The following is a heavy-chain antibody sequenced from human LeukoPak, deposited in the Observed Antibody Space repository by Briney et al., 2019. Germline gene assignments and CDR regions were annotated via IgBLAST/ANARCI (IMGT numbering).Heavy chain of an antibody. V-gene: IGHV3-30-3*01. CDR3: ASDRGYSLNPFDY. CDR2: ISYDGSNK. Sequence: GGSLRLSCAASGFTFSSYAMHWVRQAPGKGLERVAVISYDGSNKYYADSVKGRFTISRDNSKNTLYLQMNSLRAEDTAVYYCASDRGYSLNPFDYWGQGTLVTVSS. J-gene: IGHJ4*02. D-gene: IGHD5-18*01. CDR1: GFTFSSYA.